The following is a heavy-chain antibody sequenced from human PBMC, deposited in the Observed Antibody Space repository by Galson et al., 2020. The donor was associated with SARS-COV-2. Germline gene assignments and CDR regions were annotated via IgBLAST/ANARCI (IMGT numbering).Heavy chain of an antibody. J-gene: IGHJ4*02. Sequence: ASVKVSCKASGYNFIAYFIHWVRQAPGQGLEWMGWINPKSGATNYAQQFKGRVTMTRDTSISTAHRAVSGLRSDDTAVYYCTRAPGAITTHFDAWCQGTLLTVSS. D-gene: IGHD4-4*01. CDR2: INPKSGAT. CDR3: TRAPGAITTHFDA. V-gene: IGHV1-2*02. CDR1: GYNFIAYF.